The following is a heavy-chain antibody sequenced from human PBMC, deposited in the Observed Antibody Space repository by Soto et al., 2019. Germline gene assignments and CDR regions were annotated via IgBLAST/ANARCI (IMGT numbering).Heavy chain of an antibody. D-gene: IGHD5-12*01. CDR2: IYYSGST. CDR1: GGSISSYY. Sequence: PSETLSLTCTVSGGSISSYYWSWIRQPPGKGLEWIGYIYYSGSTNYNPSLKSRVTISVDTSKNQFSLKLSSVTAADTAVYYCARLKGGYSLSIDYWGQGTLVTVSS. V-gene: IGHV4-59*08. CDR3: ARLKGGYSLSIDY. J-gene: IGHJ4*02.